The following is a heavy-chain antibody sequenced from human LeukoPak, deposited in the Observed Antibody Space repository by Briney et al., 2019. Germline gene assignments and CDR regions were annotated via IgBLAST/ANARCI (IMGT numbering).Heavy chain of an antibody. CDR3: ASSRDGYKGYFDY. V-gene: IGHV5-51*01. J-gene: IGHJ4*02. CDR2: IYPGDSDT. CDR1: GYSFTSYW. D-gene: IGHD5-24*01. Sequence: GESLKISGKGSGYSFTSYWIGWVRHMPGKGLEWMGIIYPGDSDTRYSPSFQGQVTISADKSISTAYLQWSSLKASDTAMYYCASSRDGYKGYFDYWGQGTLVTVSS.